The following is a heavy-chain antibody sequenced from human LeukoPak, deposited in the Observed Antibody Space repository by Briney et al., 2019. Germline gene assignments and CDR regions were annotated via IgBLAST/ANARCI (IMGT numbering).Heavy chain of an antibody. D-gene: IGHD2-2*01. CDR1: DGSISSYY. CDR3: ARTPGRVPAVQYYYYYYGMDV. Sequence: PSETLSLTCTISDGSISSYYWNWIRQSPGKGLEWIGHIHYSGSTHYNPSLQSRVSISIDTSKNHFSLNLRSVTAVDTAVYYCARTPGRVPAVQYYYYYYGMDVWGQGTTVTVSS. J-gene: IGHJ6*02. CDR2: IHYSGST. V-gene: IGHV4-59*01.